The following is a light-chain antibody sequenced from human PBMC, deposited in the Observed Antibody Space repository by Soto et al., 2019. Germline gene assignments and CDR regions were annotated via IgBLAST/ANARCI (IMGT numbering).Light chain of an antibody. V-gene: IGKV1-5*01. CDR1: QSISRS. J-gene: IGKJ4*01. CDR2: DAS. Sequence: DIQMTQSPSTLSAFVGDRVTITCRASQSISRSVAWYQQKPGKAPKVLIYDASSLESGVPSRFRGSGSGTEFTLTINSLQPDDFASYYCQQNNNYPVTFGGGTKVEIK. CDR3: QQNNNYPVT.